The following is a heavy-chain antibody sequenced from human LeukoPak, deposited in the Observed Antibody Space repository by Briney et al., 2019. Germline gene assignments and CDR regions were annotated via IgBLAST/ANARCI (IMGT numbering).Heavy chain of an antibody. CDR1: GFTFSSYG. CDR3: AKDPGYDILTGYFDY. CDR2: IRYDGNNK. Sequence: GGSLRLSCAASGFTFSSYGMHWLRQAPGKGLEWVAFIRYDGNNKYSADSVKGRFTISRGNSKNTLYLQMNSLRAEDTAFYYCAKDPGYDILTGYFDYWGQGTLVTVSS. J-gene: IGHJ4*02. D-gene: IGHD3-9*01. V-gene: IGHV3-30*02.